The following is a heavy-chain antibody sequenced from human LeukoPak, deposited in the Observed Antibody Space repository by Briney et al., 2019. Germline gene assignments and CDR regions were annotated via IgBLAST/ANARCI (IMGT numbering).Heavy chain of an antibody. Sequence: GGSLRLSCAVSGLTFSSSWMDWVRQAPGKGLEWVAVIWYDGSNKYYADSVEGRFTISRDNSKNTLYLQMNSLRAEDTAVYYCARELCTNGVCYGYYGMDVWGQGTTVTVPS. CDR3: ARELCTNGVCYGYYGMDV. V-gene: IGHV3-33*08. CDR2: IWYDGSNK. J-gene: IGHJ6*02. CDR1: GLTFSSSW. D-gene: IGHD2-8*01.